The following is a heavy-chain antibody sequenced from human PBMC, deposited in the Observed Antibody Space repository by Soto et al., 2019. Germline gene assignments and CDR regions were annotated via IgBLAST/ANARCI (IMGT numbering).Heavy chain of an antibody. V-gene: IGHV3-23*01. CDR3: AKPRHCSSTSCYRFDY. CDR2: ISGSGGST. J-gene: IGHJ4*02. CDR1: GFTFSSYA. D-gene: IGHD2-2*02. Sequence: GGSLRLSCAASGFTFSSYAMSWVRQAPGKGLEWVSAISGSGGSTYYADSVKGRFTISRDNSKNTLYLQMNSLRAEDTAVYYCAKPRHCSSTSCYRFDYWGQGTLVTVSS.